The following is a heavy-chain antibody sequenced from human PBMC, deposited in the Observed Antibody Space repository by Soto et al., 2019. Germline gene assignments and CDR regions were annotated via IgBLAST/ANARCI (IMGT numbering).Heavy chain of an antibody. Sequence: EVQLVESGGGLVKPGGSLRLSCAASGFTFSNAWMNWVRQAPGKGLEWVGRIKSKTDGGTTDYAAPVKGRFTISRDNSKNTLYLQMNSLKTEDTAVYYCTTLDGDYPAPAWYYYYVMDVWGQGTTVTVSS. V-gene: IGHV3-15*07. CDR1: GFTFSNAW. D-gene: IGHD4-17*01. J-gene: IGHJ6*02. CDR3: TTLDGDYPAPAWYYYYVMDV. CDR2: IKSKTDGGTT.